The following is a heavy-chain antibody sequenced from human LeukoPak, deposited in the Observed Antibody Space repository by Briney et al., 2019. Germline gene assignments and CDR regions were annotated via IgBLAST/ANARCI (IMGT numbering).Heavy chain of an antibody. J-gene: IGHJ4*02. CDR1: GFTFSSYA. V-gene: IGHV3-30*04. D-gene: IGHD3-10*01. CDR3: ARDSLGDPTYYFDY. Sequence: GGSLRLSCAASGFTFSSYAMLWVRQAPGKGLEWVAVISYDGSNKYYADSVKGRFTISRDNSKNTLYLQMNSLRAEDTAVYYCARDSLGDPTYYFDYWGQGTLVTVSS. CDR2: ISYDGSNK.